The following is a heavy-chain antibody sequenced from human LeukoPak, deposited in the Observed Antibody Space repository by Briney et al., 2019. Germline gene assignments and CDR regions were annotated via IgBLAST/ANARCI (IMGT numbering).Heavy chain of an antibody. V-gene: IGHV3-23*01. J-gene: IGHJ5*02. CDR2: IGSDNKP. CDR3: ARDQPGTYTMSST. CDR1: GFTFSAYA. D-gene: IGHD7-27*01. Sequence: GGSLRLSCEASGFTFSAYAMTWVRQAPGQGLEWVSSIGSDNKPHYSESVKGRFAISRDNSKSMLFLQLNSLRAEDTALYYCARDQPGTYTMSSTWGQGTLVTVSS.